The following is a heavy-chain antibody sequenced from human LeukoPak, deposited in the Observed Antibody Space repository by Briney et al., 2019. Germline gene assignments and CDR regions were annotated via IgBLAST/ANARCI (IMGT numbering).Heavy chain of an antibody. J-gene: IGHJ4*02. V-gene: IGHV3-7*01. CDR3: ARDKWAGYSSGWCGD. Sequence: PGGSLRLSCAASGFTFSSYWMSWVRQAPGKGLEWVANIKQDGSEKYYVDSVKGRFTISRDNAKNSLYLQMNSLRAEDTAVYYCARDKWAGYSSGWCGDWGQGTLVTVSS. CDR1: GFTFSSYW. D-gene: IGHD6-19*01. CDR2: IKQDGSEK.